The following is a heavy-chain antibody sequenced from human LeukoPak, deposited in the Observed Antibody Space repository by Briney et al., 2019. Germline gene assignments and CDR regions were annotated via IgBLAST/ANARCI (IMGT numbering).Heavy chain of an antibody. CDR1: RFTVSLNY. V-gene: IGHV3-53*01. J-gene: IGHJ4*02. D-gene: IGHD3/OR15-3a*01. CDR3: ARDQFAFGLFDY. Sequence: PGRSLRLSYAASRFTVSLNYVSGVRQAPWEGREWVSVIYSDGSTYYADSVKGRFTISRDSSKNTLYLQMNSLRAEDTAVYYCARDQFAFGLFDYWGQGTLVTVSS. CDR2: IYSDGST.